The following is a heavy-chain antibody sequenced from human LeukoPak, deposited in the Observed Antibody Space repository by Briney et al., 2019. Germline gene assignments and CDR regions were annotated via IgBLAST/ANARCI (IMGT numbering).Heavy chain of an antibody. V-gene: IGHV3-20*04. J-gene: IGHJ4*02. D-gene: IGHD4-23*01. CDR2: INWNGGST. Sequence: GGCLRLSCAASGFTFADYGMSWVRQAPGKGLEWVSGINWNGGSTGYADSVKGRFTISRDNAKNSLYLQMNSLRAEDTALYYCARDGFYGGNPAEDWGQGILVSVSS. CDR3: ARDGFYGGNPAED. CDR1: GFTFADYG.